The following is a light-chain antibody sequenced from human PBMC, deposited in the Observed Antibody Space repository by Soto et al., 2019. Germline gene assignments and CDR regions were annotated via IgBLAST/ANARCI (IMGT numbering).Light chain of an antibody. CDR1: QGIGDT. J-gene: IGKJ4*01. CDR3: QHYNNWLGA. CDR2: DTS. Sequence: EILLTQSPGTVSLARGEIATLSWRASQGIGDTLAWYQHKPGQTPRLLIYDTSTRATGIPDRFSGSGSGTEFTLTISSLQSEDFAVYYCQHYNNWLGAFGGGTKVDIK. V-gene: IGKV3-15*01.